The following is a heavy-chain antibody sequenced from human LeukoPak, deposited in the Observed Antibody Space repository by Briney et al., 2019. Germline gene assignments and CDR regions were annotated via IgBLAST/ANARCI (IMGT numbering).Heavy chain of an antibody. V-gene: IGHV3-9*01. Sequence: SLRLSCAASGFTFDDYAMHWVRQAPGKGLEWVSGISWNSGSIGYADSVKGRFTISRDNAKNSLYLQMNSLRAEDTALYYCARRYYDSSGYPGAFDIWGQGTMVTVSS. D-gene: IGHD3-22*01. CDR1: GFTFDDYA. CDR2: ISWNSGSI. CDR3: ARRYYDSSGYPGAFDI. J-gene: IGHJ3*02.